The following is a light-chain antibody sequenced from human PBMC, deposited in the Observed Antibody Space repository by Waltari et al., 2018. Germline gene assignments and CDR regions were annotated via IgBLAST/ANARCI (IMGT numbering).Light chain of an antibody. V-gene: IGLV2-14*01. CDR3: SSYTSSDSLV. CDR2: DVR. CDR1: SSSVAGQNP. J-gene: IGLJ1*01. Sequence: QSALTQPASVSGSPGQSITFSCSGSSSSVAGQNPASWYQHPPGKPPKLMIYDVRNRPSGISHRFSASKSGNTASLTISGLQAEDEADYYCSSYTSSDSLVFGTGTAVTVL.